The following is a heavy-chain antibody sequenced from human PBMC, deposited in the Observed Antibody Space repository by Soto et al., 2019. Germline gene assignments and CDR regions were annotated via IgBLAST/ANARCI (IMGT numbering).Heavy chain of an antibody. CDR2: IYYSGST. CDR3: ATLYLFYASRDY. D-gene: IGHD3-22*01. J-gene: IGHJ4*02. V-gene: IGHV4-39*01. CDR1: GGSISSSSYY. Sequence: PSETLSLTCTVSGGSISSSSYYWGWIRQPPGKGLEWIGSIYYSGSTYYNPSLKSRVTISVDTSKNQFSLKLSSVTAADTAVYYCATLYLFYASRDYWGQGTLVTVS.